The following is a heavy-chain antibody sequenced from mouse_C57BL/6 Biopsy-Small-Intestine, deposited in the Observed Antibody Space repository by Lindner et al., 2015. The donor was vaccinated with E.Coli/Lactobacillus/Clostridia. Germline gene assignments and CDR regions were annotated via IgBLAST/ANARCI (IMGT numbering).Heavy chain of an antibody. CDR2: ISSGSSTI. J-gene: IGHJ4*01. D-gene: IGHD1-1*01. CDR1: GFTFSDYG. V-gene: IGHV5-17*01. Sequence: EVQLQESGGGLVKPGGSLKLSCAASGFTFSDYGMHWVRQAPEKGLEWVAYISSGSSTIYYADTVKGRFTISRDNAKNTLFLQMTSLRSEDTAMYYCARGFITTVVMDYWGQGTSVTVSS. CDR3: ARGFITTVVMDY.